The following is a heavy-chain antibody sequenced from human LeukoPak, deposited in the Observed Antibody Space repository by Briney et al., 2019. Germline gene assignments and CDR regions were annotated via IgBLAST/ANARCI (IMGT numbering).Heavy chain of an antibody. CDR2: TYYKSKWYN. Sequence: SQTLSLTCAISGDSVSSNSAAWNWIRQSPSRGLEWLGRTYYKSKWYNDYAVSVKSRITINPDTSKNQFSLQLNSVTPEDTAVYYCASSSSSSWYPNWFDPWGQGTLVTVSS. V-gene: IGHV6-1*01. D-gene: IGHD6-13*01. J-gene: IGHJ5*02. CDR3: ASSSSSSWYPNWFDP. CDR1: GDSVSSNSAA.